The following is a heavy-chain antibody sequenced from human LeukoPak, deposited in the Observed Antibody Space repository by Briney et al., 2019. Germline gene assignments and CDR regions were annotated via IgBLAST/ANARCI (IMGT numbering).Heavy chain of an antibody. CDR2: IIPIFGTA. CDR3: ARGSIAAAGLDY. CDR1: GGTFSSYA. D-gene: IGHD6-13*01. J-gene: IGHJ4*02. V-gene: IGHV1-69*06. Sequence: SVKVSCKASGGTFSSYAISWVRQAPGQGLEWMGGIIPIFGTANYAQKFQGRVTITADKSTSTAYMELSSLRSEDTAVYYCARGSIAAAGLDYWGQGTLVTVSS.